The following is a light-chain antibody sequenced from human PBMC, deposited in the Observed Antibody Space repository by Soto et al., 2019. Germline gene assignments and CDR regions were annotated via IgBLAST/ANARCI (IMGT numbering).Light chain of an antibody. Sequence: EIVLTQSPATLSLSPGERATLSCRASHSVSSSFLAWYQHKPGQAPRLLIFGASNRAAGIPDRFSGSRSGTDFTLTIGRLEPEDFAVYYCQLYGSSSITFGQGTRLEIK. CDR3: QLYGSSSIT. J-gene: IGKJ5*01. CDR2: GAS. CDR1: HSVSSSF. V-gene: IGKV3-20*01.